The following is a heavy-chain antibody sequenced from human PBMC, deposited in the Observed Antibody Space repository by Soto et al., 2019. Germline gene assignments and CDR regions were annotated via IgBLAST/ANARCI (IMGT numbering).Heavy chain of an antibody. Sequence: EVQLVESGGGLVQPGGSLRLSCAASGFTVSSNYMSWVRQAPGKGLEWVSVIYSGGSTYYADSVKGRFTISRHNSKNTVYRQMSSLRAEDTAVYYCARGSGGFRNYYYMAVWDKGTTVTVSS. CDR3: ARGSGGFRNYYYMAV. CDR1: GFTVSSNY. CDR2: IYSGGST. V-gene: IGHV3-53*04. J-gene: IGHJ6*03. D-gene: IGHD5-12*01.